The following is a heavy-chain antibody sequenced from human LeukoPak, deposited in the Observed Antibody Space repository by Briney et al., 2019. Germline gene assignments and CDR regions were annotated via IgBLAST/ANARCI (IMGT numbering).Heavy chain of an antibody. J-gene: IGHJ5*02. D-gene: IGHD3-10*01. V-gene: IGHV4-59*01. CDR3: ASCPHPMVRGVIGWFDP. CDR1: GVSISSYY. Sequence: SETLSLTCTVSGVSISSYYWSWLRQPPGKGLEWIGYIYYSGSTNYNPSLKSRVTISVDTSKNQFSLKLSSVTAADTAVYYCASCPHPMVRGVIGWFDPWGQGTLVTVSS. CDR2: IYYSGST.